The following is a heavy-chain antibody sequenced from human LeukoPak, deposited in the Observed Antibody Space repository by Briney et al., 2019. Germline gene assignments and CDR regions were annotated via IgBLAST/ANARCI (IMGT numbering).Heavy chain of an antibody. CDR3: ARESAAGNDY. Sequence: GGSLRLSCAASGFTFSSYSMNWVHQAPGKGLEWVSSISSNSSYIYYADSVKGRFTISRDNAKNSLYLQMNSLRAEDTAVYYCARESAAGNDYWGQGTLVTVSS. CDR2: ISSNSSYI. CDR1: GFTFSSYS. D-gene: IGHD6-13*01. J-gene: IGHJ4*02. V-gene: IGHV3-21*01.